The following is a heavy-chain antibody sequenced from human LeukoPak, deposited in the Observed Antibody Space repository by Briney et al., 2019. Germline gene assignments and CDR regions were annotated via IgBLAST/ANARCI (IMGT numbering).Heavy chain of an antibody. V-gene: IGHV3-30*18. Sequence: GGSLRLSCAASGFTFSSYGMHWVRQAPGKGLEWVAVISYDGSNKYYADSVKGRFTISRDNSKNTLYLRMNSLRAEDTAVYYCAKDPHLGTSRTFWGQGTLVTVSS. J-gene: IGHJ4*02. D-gene: IGHD2-2*01. CDR3: AKDPHLGTSRTF. CDR2: ISYDGSNK. CDR1: GFTFSSYG.